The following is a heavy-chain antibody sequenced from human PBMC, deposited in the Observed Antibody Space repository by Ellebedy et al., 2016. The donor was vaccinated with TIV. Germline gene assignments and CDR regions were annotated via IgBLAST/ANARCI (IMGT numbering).Heavy chain of an antibody. J-gene: IGHJ4*02. CDR1: GFTFSNYW. Sequence: GGSLRLSXAVSGFTFSNYWMAWIRQVSGKGLEWVATMDTDGRDIYYVDSVRGRFTISRDNAKNSVYLQMNSLREEDTALYYCVRDFGYSVDYWGQGTLVTVSS. V-gene: IGHV3-7*01. CDR3: VRDFGYSVDY. CDR2: MDTDGRDI. D-gene: IGHD5/OR15-5a*01.